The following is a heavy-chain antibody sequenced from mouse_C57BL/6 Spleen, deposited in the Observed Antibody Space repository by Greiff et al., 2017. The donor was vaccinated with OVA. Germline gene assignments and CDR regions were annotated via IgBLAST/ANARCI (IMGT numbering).Heavy chain of an antibody. V-gene: IGHV2-2*01. Sequence: VQLQQSGPGLVQPSQSLSITCTVSGFSLTSYGVHWVRQSPGKGLEWLGVIWSGGSTDYNAAFISRLSISKDNSKSQVFFKMNSLQADDTAIYYCARYGNYHYAMDYWGQGTSVTVSS. D-gene: IGHD2-10*02. CDR1: GFSLTSYG. CDR3: ARYGNYHYAMDY. CDR2: IWSGGST. J-gene: IGHJ4*01.